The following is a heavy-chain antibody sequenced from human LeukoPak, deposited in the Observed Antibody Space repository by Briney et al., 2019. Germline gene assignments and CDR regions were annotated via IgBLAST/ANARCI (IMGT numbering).Heavy chain of an antibody. CDR1: GFTFSSYA. J-gene: IGHJ4*02. V-gene: IGHV3-23*01. CDR2: ISGSGGST. CDR3: AKADSSGYYGIFDY. Sequence: GGSLRLSCAASGFTFSSYAMSWVRQAPGKGLEWASAISGSGGSTYYADSVKGRFTISRDNSKNTLYLQMNSLRAEDTAVYYCAKADSSGYYGIFDYWGQGTLVTVSS. D-gene: IGHD3-22*01.